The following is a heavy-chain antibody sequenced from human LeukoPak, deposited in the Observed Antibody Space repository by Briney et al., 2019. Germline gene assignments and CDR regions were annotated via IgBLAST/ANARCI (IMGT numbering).Heavy chain of an antibody. J-gene: IGHJ4*02. CDR1: GFTFSSYE. D-gene: IGHD5-24*01. Sequence: GGSLRLSCAASGFTFSSYEMNWVRQAPGKGLEWVSYIDSSGSNIHYADSVKGRFTISRVNAKNSLYLQMNSLRAEDTAVYYCARTKEMASISYFDSWGQGTLVTVSS. CDR3: ARTKEMASISYFDS. CDR2: IDSSGSNI. V-gene: IGHV3-48*03.